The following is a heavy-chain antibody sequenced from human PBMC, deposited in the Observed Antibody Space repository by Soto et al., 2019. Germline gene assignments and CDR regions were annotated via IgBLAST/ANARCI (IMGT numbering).Heavy chain of an antibody. CDR2: ISYDGGNE. D-gene: IGHD1-1*01. Sequence: QVQLVESGGGVVQPGRSLRLSCAASGFTFSHYAFHWVRQAPGKGLAWVAGISYDGGNEYYADSEKGRFTISRDSPKNTLYLQMNYRRPEDTAVYYCVKGGTTSAFSTFDIWGQGTVVTVSS. CDR3: VKGGTTSAFSTFDI. CDR1: GFTFSHYA. V-gene: IGHV3-30*18. J-gene: IGHJ3*02.